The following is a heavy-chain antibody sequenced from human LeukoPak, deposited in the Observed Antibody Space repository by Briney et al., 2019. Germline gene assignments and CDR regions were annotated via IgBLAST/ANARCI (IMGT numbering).Heavy chain of an antibody. CDR1: GFTFTSYA. J-gene: IGHJ4*02. V-gene: IGHV3-23*01. Sequence: PGGSLRLSCAASGFTFTSYAMSWVRQAPGKGLEWVAGISGSGGSTYYADSVKGRFTISRDNSKNTLYLQMNSLRAEDTAVYYCAKSRIAARTIDYWGQGTLVTVSS. D-gene: IGHD6-6*01. CDR3: AKSRIAARTIDY. CDR2: ISGSGGST.